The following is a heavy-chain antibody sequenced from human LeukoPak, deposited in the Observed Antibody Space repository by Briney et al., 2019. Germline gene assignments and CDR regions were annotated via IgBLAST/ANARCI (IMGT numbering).Heavy chain of an antibody. V-gene: IGHV1-2*02. CDR3: ARVGVVMTYNWFDP. CDR2: INPNSGGT. D-gene: IGHD3-22*01. J-gene: IGHJ5*02. Sequence: ASVKVSCKASGYTFTGYYMHWVRQAPGQGLEWMGWINPNSGGTNYAQKFQGRVTMTRDTSISTAYMELSRLKPDDTAVYYCARVGVVMTYNWFDPWGQGTLVTVSS. CDR1: GYTFTGYY.